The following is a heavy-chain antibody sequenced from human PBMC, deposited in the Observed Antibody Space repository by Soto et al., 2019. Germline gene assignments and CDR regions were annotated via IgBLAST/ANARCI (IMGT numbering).Heavy chain of an antibody. Sequence: EVQLVESGGGLVQPGGSLRLSCGASGFSFNTYSMNWVRQAPGKGLEWVSYISSSSSTIHYADSVKGRFTISRDNAKNSLYLQMNSLRGEDTAVYYCARGDYYGMDVWGQGTTVTVSS. CDR3: ARGDYYGMDV. V-gene: IGHV3-48*01. CDR2: ISSSSSTI. CDR1: GFSFNTYS. J-gene: IGHJ6*02.